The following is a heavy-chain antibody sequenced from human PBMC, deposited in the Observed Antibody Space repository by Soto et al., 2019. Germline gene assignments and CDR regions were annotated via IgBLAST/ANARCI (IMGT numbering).Heavy chain of an antibody. D-gene: IGHD6-19*01. CDR3: ARVSVAVAGKLDY. CDR2: ISSSSSTI. J-gene: IGHJ4*02. CDR1: GFTFSSYS. V-gene: IGHV3-48*01. Sequence: EVQLVESGGGLVQPGGSLRLSCAASGFTFSSYSMNWVRQAPGKGLEWVSYISSSSSTIYYADSVKGRFTISRDNAKNSLYLQMNSLRAEDTAVYYCARVSVAVAGKLDYWCQGTLVTVSS.